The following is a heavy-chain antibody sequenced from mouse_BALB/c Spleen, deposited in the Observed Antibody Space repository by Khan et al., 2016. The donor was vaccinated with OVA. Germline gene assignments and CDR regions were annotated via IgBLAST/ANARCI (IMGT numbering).Heavy chain of an antibody. V-gene: IGHV9-3-1*01. CDR2: INTYTGEP. Sequence: QIQLVQSGPELKKPGETVKISCKASGYTFTNYGMNWVKQAPGKGLKWMGWINTYTGEPTYADDFKGRFAFSLETSASTAYLQINNLKNEDTATXFCARSNWGYYAMDYWGQGTSVTVSS. CDR3: ARSNWGYYAMDY. CDR1: GYTFTNYG. D-gene: IGHD4-1*01. J-gene: IGHJ4*01.